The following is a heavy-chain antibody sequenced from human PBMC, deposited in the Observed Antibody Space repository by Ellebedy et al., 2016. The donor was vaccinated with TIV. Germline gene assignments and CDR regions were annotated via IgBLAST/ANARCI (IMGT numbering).Heavy chain of an antibody. CDR1: GFTFDDYA. Sequence: SLKISXAASGFTFDDYAMHWVRQAPGKGLEWVSGISWNSGSIGYADSVKGRFTISRDNAKNSLYLQMNSLRAEDTALYYCARGIYESFDYWGQGTLVTVSS. V-gene: IGHV3-9*01. D-gene: IGHD3-3*01. CDR2: ISWNSGSI. J-gene: IGHJ4*02. CDR3: ARGIYESFDY.